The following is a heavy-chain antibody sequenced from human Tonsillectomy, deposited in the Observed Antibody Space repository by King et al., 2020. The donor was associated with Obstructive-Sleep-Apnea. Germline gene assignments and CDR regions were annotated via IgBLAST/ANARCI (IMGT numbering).Heavy chain of an antibody. CDR1: GFSLSNAGMA. CDR2: IFSNDEK. CDR3: ARIGYCSSTSCLNYDY. Sequence: TLKESGPVLVKPTETLTLTCTVSGFSLSNAGMAVSWIRQPPGKALEWLAHIFSNDEKSYSTSLKSRLTISKDTSKSQVVLIMTNMDPVDTATNYCARIGYCSSTSCLNYDYWGQGTLVTVSS. J-gene: IGHJ4*02. V-gene: IGHV2-26*01. D-gene: IGHD2-2*01.